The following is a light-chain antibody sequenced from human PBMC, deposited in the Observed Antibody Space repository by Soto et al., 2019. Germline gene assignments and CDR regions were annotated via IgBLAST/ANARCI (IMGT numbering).Light chain of an antibody. CDR1: QDISNY. V-gene: IGKV1-33*01. CDR2: DAS. J-gene: IGKJ5*01. CDR3: QQYDTLIT. Sequence: DIQMTQSPSSLSASVGGRVTITCQASQDISNYLNWYQQKPGKAPKLLIYDASNLETGVPSRFSGSGSGTDFTFTISSLQPEDLATYYCQQYDTLITFGQGTRLEI.